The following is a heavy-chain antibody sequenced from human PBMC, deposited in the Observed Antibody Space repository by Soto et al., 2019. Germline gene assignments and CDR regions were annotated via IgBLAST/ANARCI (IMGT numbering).Heavy chain of an antibody. Sequence: QVQLVQSGAEVKKPGSSVKVSCKASGGTFSSYTISWVRQAPGQGLEWMGRVIPILGIANYAQKFQGRVTXTXDXFTSTAYMELSSLRSADTAVYYCALRWTAGYYGMDVWGRGTTVTVSS. J-gene: IGHJ6*02. CDR1: GGTFSSYT. CDR2: VIPILGIA. CDR3: ALRWTAGYYGMDV. V-gene: IGHV1-69*02.